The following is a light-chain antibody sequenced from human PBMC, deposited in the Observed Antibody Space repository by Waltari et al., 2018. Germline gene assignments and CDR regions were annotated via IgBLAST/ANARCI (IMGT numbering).Light chain of an antibody. CDR2: GAS. CDR3: QQYSKWPLT. J-gene: IGKJ4*01. Sequence: GEGATLSCRASQSVSSTLAWYQQKPGQAPRLLIHGASSRATGIPARFRGSGSGTDFTLTISSLEPEDFAVYYCQQYSKWPLTFGGGTKVEIK. CDR1: QSVSST. V-gene: IGKV3-15*01.